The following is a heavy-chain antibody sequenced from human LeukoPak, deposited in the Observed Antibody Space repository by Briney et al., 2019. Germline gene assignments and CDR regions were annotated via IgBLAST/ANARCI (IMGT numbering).Heavy chain of an antibody. CDR1: GFTFSDYG. Sequence: GGSLRLSCAASGFTFSDYGMHWVRQAPGKGLEWVAVIWYDGSNKYYADSVKGRFTISRDNSKNTLYLQMNSLRAEDTAVYYCARNQDYGVYNSVGAFDIWGQGTMVTVSS. CDR3: ARNQDYGVYNSVGAFDI. CDR2: IWYDGSNK. V-gene: IGHV3-33*08. J-gene: IGHJ3*02. D-gene: IGHD4-17*01.